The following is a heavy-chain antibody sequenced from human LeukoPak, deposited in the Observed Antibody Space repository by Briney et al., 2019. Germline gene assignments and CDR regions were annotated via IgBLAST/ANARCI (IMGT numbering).Heavy chain of an antibody. CDR3: ARRSRNGLDAFDI. CDR1: AYTFTGYY. D-gene: IGHD1-14*01. J-gene: IGHJ3*02. V-gene: IGHV1-2*02. Sequence: ASVKVSYKASAYTFTGYYLHWVRQAPGQGLEWMGWIDPNNGDTNYAQKFQGRVTMTRDRSISTAYMELSRLTSDDTAVYYCARRSRNGLDAFDIWGQGTMVTVSS. CDR2: IDPNNGDT.